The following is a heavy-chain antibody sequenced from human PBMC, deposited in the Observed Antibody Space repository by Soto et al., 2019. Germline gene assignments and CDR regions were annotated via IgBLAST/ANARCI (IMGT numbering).Heavy chain of an antibody. CDR1: GFTFSSYW. CDR2: IKQDGSEK. D-gene: IGHD2-15*01. Sequence: GGSLRLSCAASGFTFSSYWMSWVRQAPGKGLEWVANIKQDGSEKYYVDSVKGGFTISRDNGKNSLYLQMNSLRAEDTAVYYCAREMYGCSGGSCYSVTYYYYYMDVWGKGTTVTVSS. V-gene: IGHV3-7*01. CDR3: AREMYGCSGGSCYSVTYYYYYMDV. J-gene: IGHJ6*03.